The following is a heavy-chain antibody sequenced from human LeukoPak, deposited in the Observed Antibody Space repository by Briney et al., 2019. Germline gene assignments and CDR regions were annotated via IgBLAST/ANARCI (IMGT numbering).Heavy chain of an antibody. D-gene: IGHD4-17*01. CDR3: ARGLTTVTYDAFDI. V-gene: IGHV4-38-2*02. Sequence: SETLSLTCSVSVYSMGTAYYWGWIRQSPGKGLEWIGEINHSGSTNYNPSLKSRVTISVDTSKNQFSLKLSSVTAADTAVYYCARGLTTVTYDAFDIWGQGTMVTVSS. CDR2: INHSGST. J-gene: IGHJ3*02. CDR1: VYSMGTAYY.